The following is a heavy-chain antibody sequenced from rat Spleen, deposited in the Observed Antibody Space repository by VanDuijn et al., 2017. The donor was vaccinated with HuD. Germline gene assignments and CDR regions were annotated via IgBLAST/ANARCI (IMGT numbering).Heavy chain of an antibody. CDR3: GRHGYNSYFDY. CDR2: INSAGST. D-gene: IGHD1-9*01. CDR1: DYSITTNY. J-gene: IGHJ2*01. Sequence: EVQLQESGPGLVKPSQSLSLTCSVTDYSITTNYWGWIRKFPGNKLEWMGYINSAGSTNYNPSLKSRISITRDTAKNQFFLQVNSVTTEDTATYYCGRHGYNSYFDYWGQGVMVTVSS. V-gene: IGHV3-3*01.